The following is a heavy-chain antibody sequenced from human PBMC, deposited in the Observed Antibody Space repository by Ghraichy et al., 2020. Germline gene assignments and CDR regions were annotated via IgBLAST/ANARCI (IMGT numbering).Heavy chain of an antibody. V-gene: IGHV3-21*01. Sequence: GSLRLSCAASGFTFSSYSMNWVRQAPGKGLEWVSSISSSSSYIYYADSVKGRFTISRDNAKNSLYLQMNSLRAEDTAVYYCARDPPPYTIFGVVIIWGQGTLVTVSS. CDR2: ISSSSSYI. D-gene: IGHD3-3*01. J-gene: IGHJ4*02. CDR3: ARDPPPYTIFGVVII. CDR1: GFTFSSYS.